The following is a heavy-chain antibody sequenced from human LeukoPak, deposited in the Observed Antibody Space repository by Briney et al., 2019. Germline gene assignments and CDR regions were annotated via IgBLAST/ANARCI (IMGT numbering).Heavy chain of an antibody. V-gene: IGHV3-23*01. J-gene: IGHJ1*01. D-gene: IGHD4-17*01. Sequence: GGSLRLSCAASGFTFSSYAMSWVRQAPGKGLEWVSVMSGSGGSTYYADSVKGRFAISRDNSKNTLYLQMNSLRAEDTAVYYCAKEIYGDSTGGRFQHWGQGTLVTVSS. CDR2: MSGSGGST. CDR3: AKEIYGDSTGGRFQH. CDR1: GFTFSSYA.